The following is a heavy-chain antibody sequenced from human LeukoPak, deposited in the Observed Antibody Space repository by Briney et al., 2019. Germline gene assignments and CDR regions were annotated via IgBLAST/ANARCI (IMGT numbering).Heavy chain of an antibody. CDR3: ARDAGDSIQNYYYYYGMDV. J-gene: IGHJ6*02. V-gene: IGHV3-21*01. D-gene: IGHD4-17*01. CDR1: GFTFSSYS. CDR2: ISGSSSYI. Sequence: GGSLRLSCAASGFTFSSYSMNWVRQAPGKGLEWVSSISGSSSYIYYADSVKGRFTISRDNAKNSLYLQMNSLRAEDTAVYYCARDAGDSIQNYYYYYGMDVWGQGTTVTVSS.